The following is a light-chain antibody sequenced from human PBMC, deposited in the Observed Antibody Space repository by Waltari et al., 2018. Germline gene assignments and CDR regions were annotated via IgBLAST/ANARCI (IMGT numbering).Light chain of an antibody. CDR1: QSIYDN. V-gene: IGKV3-15*01. Sequence: VMTHSPATLSVSPGERATIFCRASQSIYDNLAWYQQKPGQSPRLLIYGASTRATGIPSRCSGSGSGTDFTLTISSLQSEDSAVYFCQQYNRWPPVTFGGGTKVEIK. CDR2: GAS. CDR3: QQYNRWPPVT. J-gene: IGKJ4*01.